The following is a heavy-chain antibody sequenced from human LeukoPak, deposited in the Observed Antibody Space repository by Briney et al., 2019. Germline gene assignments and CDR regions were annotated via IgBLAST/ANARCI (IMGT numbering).Heavy chain of an antibody. CDR1: GFTFSSYA. Sequence: GGSLRLSCAASGFTFSSYAMSWVRQAPGEGLEWVSAISGSGGSTYYADSVKGRFTISRDNSKNTLYLQMNSLRAEDTAVYYCTRDSTTFRFGYWGQGTLVTVSS. CDR3: TRDSTTFRFGY. J-gene: IGHJ4*02. V-gene: IGHV3-23*01. CDR2: ISGSGGST. D-gene: IGHD4-11*01.